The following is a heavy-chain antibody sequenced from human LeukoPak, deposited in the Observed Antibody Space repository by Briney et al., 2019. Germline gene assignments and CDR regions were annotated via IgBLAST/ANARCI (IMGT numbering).Heavy chain of an antibody. V-gene: IGHV3-30*18. CDR1: GFPFSSYG. CDR2: ISYDGSNK. J-gene: IGHJ4*02. Sequence: GGSLRLSCAASGFPFSSYGMHWVRQAPGKGLEWVVVISYDGSNKYYADSVKGRFTISRDNSKNTLYLQMNSLRAEDTAVYYCAKNRRIEAAGIYWGQGTLVTVSS. D-gene: IGHD6-13*01. CDR3: AKNRRIEAAGIY.